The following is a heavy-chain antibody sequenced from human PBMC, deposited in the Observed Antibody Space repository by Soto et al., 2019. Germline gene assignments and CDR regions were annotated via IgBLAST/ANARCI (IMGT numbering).Heavy chain of an antibody. CDR1: GFTFSDYY. CDR2: ISSSGSTI. CDR3: ARAPGSSSWYLAQRYYYGMDV. V-gene: IGHV3-11*01. Sequence: PGGSLRLSCAASGFTFSDYYMSWIRQAPGKGLEWVSYISSSGSTIYYADSVKGRFTISRDNAKNSLYLQMNSLRAEDTAVYYCARAPGSSSWYLAQRYYYGMDVGGQGTTVTVSS. D-gene: IGHD6-13*01. J-gene: IGHJ6*02.